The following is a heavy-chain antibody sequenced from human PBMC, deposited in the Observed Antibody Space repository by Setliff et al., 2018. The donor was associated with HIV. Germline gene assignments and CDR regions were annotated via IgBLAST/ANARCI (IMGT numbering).Heavy chain of an antibody. V-gene: IGHV4-61*02. D-gene: IGHD6-13*01. CDR1: GGSISSGSYY. CDR2: IYTSGST. Sequence: SETLSLTCTVSGGSISSGSYYWSWIRQPAGKGLEWIGRIYTSGSTNYNPPLKSRVTISVDTSKNQFSLKLSSVTAADTAVYYCARSPYSSSWTGVYYYYYGMDVWGQGTTVTVSS. CDR3: ARSPYSSSWTGVYYYYYGMDV. J-gene: IGHJ6*02.